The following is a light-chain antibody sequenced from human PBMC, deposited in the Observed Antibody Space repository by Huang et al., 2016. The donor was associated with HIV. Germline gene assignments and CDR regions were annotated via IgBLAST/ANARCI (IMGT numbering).Light chain of an antibody. J-gene: IGKJ3*01. CDR1: QSVGGD. Sequence: EIVLTQSPATLSLSPGERATLSCRASQSVGGDLAWYQQKPGPAPRLLIYDAANSATGIPARLSGSGSVTDFTLTISSLGPEDFAFYYCQQRTNWPPGFTFGPGTKVDIK. CDR2: DAA. CDR3: QQRTNWPPGFT. V-gene: IGKV3-11*01.